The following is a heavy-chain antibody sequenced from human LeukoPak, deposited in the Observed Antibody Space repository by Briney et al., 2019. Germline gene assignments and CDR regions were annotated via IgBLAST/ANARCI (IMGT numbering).Heavy chain of an antibody. CDR2: IRDSGDPI. D-gene: IGHD3-16*01. J-gene: IGHJ4*02. Sequence: GGSLRLSCAASGFSFSTYNMNWVRQAPGKGLEWISHIRDSGDPIYHADSVKGRFTISRDNAKNSLYLQMNSLRAEDTAVYYCARARGGCPDFWGQGTLVTVSS. CDR1: GFSFSTYN. V-gene: IGHV3-48*04. CDR3: ARARGGCPDF.